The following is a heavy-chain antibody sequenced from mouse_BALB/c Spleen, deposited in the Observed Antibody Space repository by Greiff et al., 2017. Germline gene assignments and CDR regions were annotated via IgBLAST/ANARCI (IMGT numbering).Heavy chain of an antibody. CDR3: ARRDLMDY. J-gene: IGHJ4*01. CDR2: ISTYYGDA. Sequence: QVQLKESGAELVRPGVSVKISCKGSGYTFTDYAMHWVKQSHAKSLEWIGVISTYYGDASYNQKFKGKATMTVDKSSSTAYMELARLTSEDSAIYYCARRDLMDYWGQGTSVTVSS. CDR1: GYTFTDYA. V-gene: IGHV1S137*01.